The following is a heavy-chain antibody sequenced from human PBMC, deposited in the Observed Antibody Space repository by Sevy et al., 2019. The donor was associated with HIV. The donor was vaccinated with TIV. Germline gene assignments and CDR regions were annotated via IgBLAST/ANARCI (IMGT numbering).Heavy chain of an antibody. D-gene: IGHD3-9*01. Sequence: ASVKVSCKASGYTFTGYYMHWVRQAPGQGLEWMGRINPNSGGTNYAQKFQGRVTMTRDTSIGTAYMELSRLRSDDTAVYYCARDGPPHYDILTGYDWFDPWGQGTLVTVSS. J-gene: IGHJ5*02. CDR3: ARDGPPHYDILTGYDWFDP. V-gene: IGHV1-2*06. CDR1: GYTFTGYY. CDR2: INPNSGGT.